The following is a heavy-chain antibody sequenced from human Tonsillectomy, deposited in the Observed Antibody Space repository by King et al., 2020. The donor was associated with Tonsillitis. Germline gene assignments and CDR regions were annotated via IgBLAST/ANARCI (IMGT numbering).Heavy chain of an antibody. CDR3: ARDRNFYYYGMDV. CDR1: GFTVSSNY. D-gene: IGHD1-14*01. CDR2: IYSCGST. Sequence: VQLVESGGGLIQPGGSLRLSCAASGFTVSSNYMSWVRQAPGKGLEWVSVIYSCGSTYYADSVKGRFTISRDNSKNTLYLQMNSLRAEDTAVYYCARDRNFYYYGMDVWGQGTTVTVSS. V-gene: IGHV3-53*01. J-gene: IGHJ6*02.